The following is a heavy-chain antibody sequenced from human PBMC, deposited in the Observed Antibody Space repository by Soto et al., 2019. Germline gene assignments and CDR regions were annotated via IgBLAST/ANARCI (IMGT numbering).Heavy chain of an antibody. CDR2: IGAYNGKT. V-gene: IGHV1-18*01. Sequence: ASVKVSGKASGDTVTSYGISWVRQAPGQGVEWMGWIGAYNGKTNNALKLQGRVTMTADTSTSTDYMELRSLRSDATAVYYCARARLGATGDYWGQGTLLTVSS. D-gene: IGHD1-26*01. J-gene: IGHJ4*02. CDR1: GDTVTSYG. CDR3: ARARLGATGDY.